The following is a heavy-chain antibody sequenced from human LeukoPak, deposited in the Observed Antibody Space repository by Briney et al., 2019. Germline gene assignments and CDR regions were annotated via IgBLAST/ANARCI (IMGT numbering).Heavy chain of an antibody. Sequence: PSETLSLTCTVSGGSFSNGNYYWSWLRQPPGKALEWIGYIYYSGSANYNPSLEGQVTISVDTSKNQFSVKLSSVTAADTAVYYCARSQNYYGSGDYWSQGTLVTVSS. J-gene: IGHJ4*02. CDR3: ARSQNYYGSGDY. V-gene: IGHV4-61*01. CDR2: IYYSGSA. CDR1: GGSFSNGNYY. D-gene: IGHD3-10*01.